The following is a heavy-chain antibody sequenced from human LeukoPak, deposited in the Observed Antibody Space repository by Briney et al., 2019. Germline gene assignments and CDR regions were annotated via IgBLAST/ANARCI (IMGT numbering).Heavy chain of an antibody. CDR3: VGDTFDSNRSPSDI. V-gene: IGHV3-23*01. CDR2: ISGSGTRT. CDR1: GFNLISYD. Sequence: GGSLRLSCAVSGFNLISYDRSWSRQAPGKGLEWVSLISGSGTRTNYAGSVKGRFTISRDNSKNTVYLQMDSLGAEDTAVYYRVGDTFDSNRSPSDIWGQGTKVTVSS. D-gene: IGHD3-16*01. J-gene: IGHJ3*02.